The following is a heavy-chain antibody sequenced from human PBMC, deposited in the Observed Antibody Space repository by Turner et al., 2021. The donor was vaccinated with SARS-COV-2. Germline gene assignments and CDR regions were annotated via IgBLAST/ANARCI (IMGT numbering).Heavy chain of an antibody. Sequence: EVQLVETGGGLVKPGGSLRLSCAASGFHLGNAWMSWVRQGPGKGLEWVGRIKSKTEGGTTDYAAPVKGRFTISRDDSKNTVYLQMNSLKTEDTAVYYCTTDIGPITICGVATRYGMDVWGQGTTVTVSS. CDR3: TTDIGPITICGVATRYGMDV. J-gene: IGHJ6*02. D-gene: IGHD3-3*01. V-gene: IGHV3-15*01. CDR1: GFHLGNAW. CDR2: IKSKTEGGTT.